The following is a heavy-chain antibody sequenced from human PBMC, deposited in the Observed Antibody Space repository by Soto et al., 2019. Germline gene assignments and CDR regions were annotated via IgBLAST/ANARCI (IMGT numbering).Heavy chain of an antibody. CDR3: ARGGITIFGVVTTRNYYFDY. CDR1: GYTFTSYG. V-gene: IGHV1-18*04. J-gene: IGHJ4*02. CDR2: ISAYNGNT. Sequence: ASVKVSCKASGYTFTSYGISWVRQAPGQGLEWVGWISAYNGNTNYAQKLQGRVTMTTDTSTSTAYMELRSLRSDDTAVYYCARGGITIFGVVTTRNYYFDYWGQGTLVTVSS. D-gene: IGHD3-3*01.